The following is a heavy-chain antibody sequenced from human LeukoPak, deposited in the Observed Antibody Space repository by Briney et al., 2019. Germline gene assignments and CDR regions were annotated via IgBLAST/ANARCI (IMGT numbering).Heavy chain of an antibody. J-gene: IGHJ5*02. V-gene: IGHV1-46*01. CDR3: ARDNSVGDNAWWFDP. CDR2: INPTGGST. D-gene: IGHD1-26*01. CDR1: GYTFTSYY. Sequence: ASVTVSCKASGYTFTSYYMHWVRQAPGQGLQWMGLINPTGGSTGYSQKFQGRITMTRDMSTSTDYMELSSLRSEDTAIYYCARDNSVGDNAWWFDPWGQGTLVTVSS.